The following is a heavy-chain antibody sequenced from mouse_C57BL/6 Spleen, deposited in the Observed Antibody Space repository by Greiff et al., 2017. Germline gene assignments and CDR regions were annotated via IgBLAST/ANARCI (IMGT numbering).Heavy chain of an antibody. CDR3: ASLFDGYYAMDY. J-gene: IGHJ4*01. CDR2: ISYDGSN. Sequence: ESGPGLVKPSQSLSLTCSVTGYSITSGYYWNWLRQFPGNKLEWMGYISYDGSNNYNPSLKNRISITRDTSKNQFFLKLNSVTTEDTATYYCASLFDGYYAMDYWGQGTSVTVSS. V-gene: IGHV3-6*01. CDR1: GYSITSGYY. D-gene: IGHD2-3*01.